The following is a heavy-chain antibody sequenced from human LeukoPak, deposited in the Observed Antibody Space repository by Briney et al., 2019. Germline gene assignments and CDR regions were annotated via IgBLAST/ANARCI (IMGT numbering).Heavy chain of an antibody. CDR2: IYSGGST. CDR1: GFTVSSNY. Sequence: GGSLRLSCAASGFTVSSNYMSWVRQAPGKGLEWVSVIYSGGSTYYADSVKGRFTISRDNSKNTLYLQMNSLRAEDTAVYYCARLYGSNWYYFDYWGQGTLVTVSS. V-gene: IGHV3-53*01. J-gene: IGHJ4*02. CDR3: ARLYGSNWYYFDY. D-gene: IGHD6-13*01.